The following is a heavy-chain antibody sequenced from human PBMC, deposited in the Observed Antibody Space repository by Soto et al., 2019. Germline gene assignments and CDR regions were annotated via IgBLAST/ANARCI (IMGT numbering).Heavy chain of an antibody. CDR2: ISGSGVRT. D-gene: IGHD6-19*01. J-gene: IGHJ6*02. CDR1: GFTFSSYA. Sequence: GGSLRLSCAASGFTFSSYAMSWVRQAPWKGLEWVSAISGSGVRTYYADSVKGRFTISRDNSKNTLYLQMNSLRAEDTAVYYCARDQWLERSRYGRLDYYYGMDVWGHGTTV. V-gene: IGHV3-23*01. CDR3: ARDQWLERSRYGRLDYYYGMDV.